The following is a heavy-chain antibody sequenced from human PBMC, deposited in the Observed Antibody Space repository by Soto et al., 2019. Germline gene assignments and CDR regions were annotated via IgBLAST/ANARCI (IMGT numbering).Heavy chain of an antibody. Sequence: QLQLQESGPGLVKPSETLSLTCTVSGGSISSSSYYWGWIRQPPGKGLEWIGSIYYSGSTYYNPSLKSGVTISGDTSKNQFSLKLSSVTAADTAVYYCARRGSITIFGVANTHWFDPWGQGTLVTVSS. V-gene: IGHV4-39*01. CDR1: GGSISSSSYY. J-gene: IGHJ5*02. D-gene: IGHD3-3*01. CDR3: ARRGSITIFGVANTHWFDP. CDR2: IYYSGST.